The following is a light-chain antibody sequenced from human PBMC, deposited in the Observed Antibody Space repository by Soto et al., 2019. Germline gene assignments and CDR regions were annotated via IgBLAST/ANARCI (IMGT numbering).Light chain of an antibody. CDR1: QSVTSIY. CDR2: STS. Sequence: EVVLTQSPGSLSLSPGERATLSCRASQSVTSIYFAWFQKKPSQTPRLLLYSTSTRASGIPDRFTGSGSGTDFNLTISRLEPEDVAVYYCKQYGTSPFTFGQGTQLDIK. J-gene: IGKJ2*01. CDR3: KQYGTSPFT. V-gene: IGKV3-20*01.